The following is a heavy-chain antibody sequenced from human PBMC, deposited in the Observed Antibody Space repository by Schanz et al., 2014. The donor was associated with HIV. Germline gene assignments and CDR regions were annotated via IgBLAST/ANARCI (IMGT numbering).Heavy chain of an antibody. D-gene: IGHD1-20*01. CDR3: ARDKGDNWAGYYYYYGMDV. CDR1: GFTFRTYR. Sequence: QVQLVESGGGVVQPGRSLRLSCVASGFTFRTYRMKWVRQAPGKGLEWVAFISYDGSNKYYADSVKGRFTISRDNSKNTLYLQMNSLRAEDTAVYYCARDKGDNWAGYYYYYGMDVWGQGTTVIVSS. V-gene: IGHV3-33*05. J-gene: IGHJ6*02. CDR2: ISYDGSNK.